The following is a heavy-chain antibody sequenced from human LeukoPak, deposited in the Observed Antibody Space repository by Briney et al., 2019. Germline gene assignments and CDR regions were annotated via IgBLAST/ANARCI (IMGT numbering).Heavy chain of an antibody. CDR3: ARPAPHGGNGAFDV. CDR2: IFYSGST. Sequence: SETLSLTCTVSGGSISSSSYYWGWIRQPPGKGLEWIGSIFYSGSTYYNPSLKSRVTISVDTSKNQFSLKLSSVTAADTAVYYCARPAPHGGNGAFDVWGQGTVVTVSS. V-gene: IGHV4-39*01. D-gene: IGHD4-23*01. J-gene: IGHJ3*01. CDR1: GGSISSSSYY.